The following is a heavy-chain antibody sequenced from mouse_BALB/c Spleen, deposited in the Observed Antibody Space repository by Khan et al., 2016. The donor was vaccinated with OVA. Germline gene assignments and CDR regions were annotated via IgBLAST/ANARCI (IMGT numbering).Heavy chain of an antibody. CDR2: IRGDSSTV. CDR1: GFTFSTYG. CDR3: ATSYFYGYYFDY. Sequence: EVELVESGGGLVQPGGSRKLSCAASGFTFSTYGMHWVRQAPEKGLEWVAYIRGDSSTVYYADTVKGRFTISRDNPKNTLFLQMTSLMSEDTARYYCATSYFYGYYFDYWGPGTTLTVSS. V-gene: IGHV5-17*02. J-gene: IGHJ2*01. D-gene: IGHD1-1*01.